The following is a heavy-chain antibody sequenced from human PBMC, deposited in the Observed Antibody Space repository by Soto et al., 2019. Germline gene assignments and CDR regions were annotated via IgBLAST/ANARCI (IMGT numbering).Heavy chain of an antibody. CDR3: XXXXXXXXXDYYYYYMDV. V-gene: IGHV4-31*06. Sequence: QVELQESGPGLVKPSQTLSLTCTVSGVSITSSNFYYWNWIRHLPGKGLEWIGYIYYDVTTYYNPSLESRVTISVDTSKNQFSLXXXXXXXXXXXXXXXXXXXXXXXDYYYYYMDVWGKGTTVTVSS. J-gene: IGHJ6*03. CDR1: GVSITSSNFYY. CDR2: IYYDVTT.